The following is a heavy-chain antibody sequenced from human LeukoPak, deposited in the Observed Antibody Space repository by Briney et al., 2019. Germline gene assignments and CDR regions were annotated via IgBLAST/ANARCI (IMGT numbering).Heavy chain of an antibody. Sequence: GASVKVSCKASGYTFTSYGISWVRQAPGQVLEWMGWISAYNGNTNYAQKLQGRVTMTTDTSTSTAYMELRSLRSDDTAVYYCARDRGHVLRFLEWLSPHGYYYYGMDVWGQGTTATVSS. V-gene: IGHV1-18*01. CDR3: ARDRGHVLRFLEWLSPHGYYYYGMDV. CDR1: GYTFTSYG. D-gene: IGHD3-3*01. CDR2: ISAYNGNT. J-gene: IGHJ6*02.